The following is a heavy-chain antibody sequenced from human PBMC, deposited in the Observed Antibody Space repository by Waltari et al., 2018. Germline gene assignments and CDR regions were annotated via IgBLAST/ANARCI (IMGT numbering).Heavy chain of an antibody. D-gene: IGHD5-12*01. Sequence: EVQLVQSGAEVKKPGATVKISCKVSGYTFTDYYMHWVQQAPGKGREVMGLVEHEEREIIAAEKLHGRVTTTAETSTDTAYMELSSLRSEDPAVHYCAKWIRKIYYYYGMDVWGQGTTATVSS. CDR3: AKWIRKIYYYYGMDV. CDR2: VEHEEREI. V-gene: IGHV1-69-2*01. J-gene: IGHJ6*02. CDR1: GYTFTDYY.